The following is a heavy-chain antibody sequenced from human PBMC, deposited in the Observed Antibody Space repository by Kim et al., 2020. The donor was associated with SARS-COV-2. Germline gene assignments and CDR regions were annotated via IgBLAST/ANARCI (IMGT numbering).Heavy chain of an antibody. J-gene: IGHJ4*02. V-gene: IGHV3-23*01. Sequence: YYADSVKGQFTISRDNTKKTLFLQLNNLRAEDTAVYYCAKGAGAPFFFDYWGQGTLVTVSS. CDR3: AKGAGAPFFFDY. D-gene: IGHD6-19*01.